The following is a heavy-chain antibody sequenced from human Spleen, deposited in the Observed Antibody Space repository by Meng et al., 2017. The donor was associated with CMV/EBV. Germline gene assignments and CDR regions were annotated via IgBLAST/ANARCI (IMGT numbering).Heavy chain of an antibody. CDR1: GDSVSSNSVA. J-gene: IGHJ6*02. Sequence: SETLSLTCAISGDSVSSNSVAWSWIRQSPSRGLEWLGRAYYRSKWINDYAVSVKSRITINPDTSKNQFSLQLNSVTPEDTAVYYCARGRNFWSGYRVGYGMDVWGQGTTVTVSS. V-gene: IGHV6-1*01. D-gene: IGHD3-3*01. CDR3: ARGRNFWSGYRVGYGMDV. CDR2: AYYRSKWIN.